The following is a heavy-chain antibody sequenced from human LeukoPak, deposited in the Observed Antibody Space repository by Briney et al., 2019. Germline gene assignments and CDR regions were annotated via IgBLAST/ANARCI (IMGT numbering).Heavy chain of an antibody. V-gene: IGHV1-69*05. CDR2: IIPIFGTA. Sequence: SVKVSCKASGGTFSSYAISWVRQAPGQGLEWMGRIIPIFGTANYAQKFQGRVTITTDESTSTAYMELSSLRSEDTAVYYCARGGLYSTVRHYYYMDVWGKGTTVTVSS. CDR3: ARGGLYSTVRHYYYMDV. D-gene: IGHD6-13*01. CDR1: GGTFSSYA. J-gene: IGHJ6*03.